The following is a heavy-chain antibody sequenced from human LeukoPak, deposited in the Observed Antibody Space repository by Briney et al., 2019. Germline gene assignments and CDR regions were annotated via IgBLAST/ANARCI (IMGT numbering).Heavy chain of an antibody. V-gene: IGHV1-69*13. Sequence: ASVKVSCKASGGTFSSYANSWVRQAPGQGLEWMGGIIPIFGTANYAQKFQGRVTITADESTSTAYMELSSLRSEDTAVYYCARAVLSFGEPLYSGMDVWGKGTTVTVSS. CDR2: IIPIFGTA. J-gene: IGHJ6*04. CDR3: ARAVLSFGEPLYSGMDV. D-gene: IGHD3-10*01. CDR1: GGTFSSYA.